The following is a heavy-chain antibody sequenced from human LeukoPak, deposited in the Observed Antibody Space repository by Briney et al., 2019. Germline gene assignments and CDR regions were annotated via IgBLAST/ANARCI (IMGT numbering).Heavy chain of an antibody. Sequence: SETLSLTCTVSGGSISSGDYYWSWIRQPPGKGLEWIGYIYDSGSTYYNPSLKSRVTISVDTSKNQFSLKLSSVTAADTAVYYCAQGGDYSSSSVFDYWGQGTLVTVSS. CDR2: IYDSGST. CDR1: GGSISSGDYY. V-gene: IGHV4-30-4*08. J-gene: IGHJ4*02. D-gene: IGHD6-6*01. CDR3: AQGGDYSSSSVFDY.